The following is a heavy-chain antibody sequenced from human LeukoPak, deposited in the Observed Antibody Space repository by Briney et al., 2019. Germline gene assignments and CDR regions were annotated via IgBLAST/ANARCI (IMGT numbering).Heavy chain of an antibody. V-gene: IGHV4-31*03. J-gene: IGHJ3*02. CDR3: ARGLRFLEWLSYDAFDI. D-gene: IGHD3-3*01. CDR2: IYYSGST. Sequence: PSQTLSLTCTVSGGSISSGGYYWSWIRQHPGRGLEWIGYIYYSGSTYYNPSLKSRVTMSVDTSKNQFSLKLSSVTAADTAVYYCARGLRFLEWLSYDAFDIWGQGTMVTVSS. CDR1: GGSISSGGYY.